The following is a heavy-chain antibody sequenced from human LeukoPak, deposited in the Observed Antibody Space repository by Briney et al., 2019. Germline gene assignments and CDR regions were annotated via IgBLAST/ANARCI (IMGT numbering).Heavy chain of an antibody. Sequence: GGSLRLSCAASGFTFSNYPMSWVRQAPGKGLEWVSAIGGSGSSTYYADSVKGRFTISRDNSKNTLYLQMNSLRAEDTAVYYCAKDQVFGWIQLWSPFDYWGQGTLVTVSS. CDR2: IGGSGSST. J-gene: IGHJ4*02. D-gene: IGHD5-18*01. CDR1: GFTFSNYP. CDR3: AKDQVFGWIQLWSPFDY. V-gene: IGHV3-23*01.